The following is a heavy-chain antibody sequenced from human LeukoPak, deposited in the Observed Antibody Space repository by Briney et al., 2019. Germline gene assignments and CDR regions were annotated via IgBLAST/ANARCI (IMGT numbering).Heavy chain of an antibody. D-gene: IGHD5-24*01. CDR1: GGAISSYY. CDR3: ARESRRDGYKFDY. J-gene: IGHJ4*02. Sequence: PSETLSLTCTVSGGAISSYYWSWIRQPPGKGLEWIGYIYYGGNTNYNPSLKSRLTISVDTSKNQFSLKLSSVTAADTAVYYCARESRRDGYKFDYWGQGTLVIVSS. CDR2: IYYGGNT. V-gene: IGHV4-59*01.